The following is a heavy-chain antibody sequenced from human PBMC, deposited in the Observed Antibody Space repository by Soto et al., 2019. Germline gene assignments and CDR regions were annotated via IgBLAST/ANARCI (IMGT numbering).Heavy chain of an antibody. CDR2: IYYSGGT. D-gene: IGHD3-22*01. CDR3: AREKYYDSSGYYDAFDI. Sequence: QLQLQESGPGLVKPSETLSLTCTVSGGSISSSSYYWGWIRQPPGKGLEWIGSIYYSGGTYYNPSLKSRVTISVDTSKNQFSLKLSSVTAADTAVYYCAREKYYDSSGYYDAFDIWGQGTMVTVSS. J-gene: IGHJ3*02. CDR1: GGSISSSSYY. V-gene: IGHV4-39*02.